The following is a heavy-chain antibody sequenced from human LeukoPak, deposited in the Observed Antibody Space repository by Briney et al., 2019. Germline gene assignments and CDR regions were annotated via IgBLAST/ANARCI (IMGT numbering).Heavy chain of an antibody. CDR1: GGSFSGYY. Sequence: SETLSLTCAVYGGSFSGYYWSWIRQPPGKGLEWIGEINHSGSTNYNPSLKSRVTISVDTSKNQFSLKLSSVTAADTAVYYCARDSQPSIAAAGLDYWGQGTLVTVSS. D-gene: IGHD6-13*01. CDR3: ARDSQPSIAAAGLDY. V-gene: IGHV4-34*01. CDR2: INHSGST. J-gene: IGHJ4*02.